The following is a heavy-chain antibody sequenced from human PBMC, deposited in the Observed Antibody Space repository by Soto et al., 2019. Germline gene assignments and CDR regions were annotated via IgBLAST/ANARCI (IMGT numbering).Heavy chain of an antibody. CDR3: ARVNCDSTSCHHRFDP. V-gene: IGHV1-3*01. D-gene: IGHD2-2*01. Sequence: GASVKVSCKASGYTFTTYAMHWVRQAPGQRLEWMGWINAGNGNTKYSQKFQGRVTITRDTSASAAYMELSSLRPGDTAVYYCARVNCDSTSCHHRFDPWGQGTLVTVSS. J-gene: IGHJ5*02. CDR2: INAGNGNT. CDR1: GYTFTTYA.